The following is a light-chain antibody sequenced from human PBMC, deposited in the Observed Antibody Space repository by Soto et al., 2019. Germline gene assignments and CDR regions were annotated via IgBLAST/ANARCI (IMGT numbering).Light chain of an antibody. J-gene: IGLJ3*02. Sequence: QSALTQPASVSGSPGQSITMFCTGTSSDVGGYNYVSWYQQHPGKAPKLIIYEVSNRPSGISKRFSGSKSANTASLTISGLQAEDAAEYYCSSFTGSTTWVFGGGTKLTVL. CDR3: SSFTGSTTWV. V-gene: IGLV2-14*01. CDR1: SSDVGGYNY. CDR2: EVS.